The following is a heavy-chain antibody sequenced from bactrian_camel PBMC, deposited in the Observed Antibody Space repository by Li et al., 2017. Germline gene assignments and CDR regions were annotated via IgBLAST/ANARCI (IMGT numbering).Heavy chain of an antibody. CDR1: GVTFSRYD. Sequence: VQLVESGGGLVQPGGSLRLSCVGTDGVTFSRYDLSWVRQAPGKGLEWISSINSGGGGTAYYADSILGRFTISRDNAKNTLYLQMNSLKTEDTALYYCAKGSRSWSELYEYNYWGQGTQVTVS. CDR2: INSGGGGTA. V-gene: IGHV3S31*01. J-gene: IGHJ4*01. D-gene: IGHD6*01. CDR3: AKGSRSWSELYEYNY.